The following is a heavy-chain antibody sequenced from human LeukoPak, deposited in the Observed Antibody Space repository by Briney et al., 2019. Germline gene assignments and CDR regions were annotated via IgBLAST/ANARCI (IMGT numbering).Heavy chain of an antibody. Sequence: PGGSLRLSCAASGSTFSSYSMNWVRQAPGKGLEWVSYISSSSSTIYYADSVKGRFTISRDNAKNSLCLQMNSLRAEDTAVYYCARDTRYSSRRPIWDQGTMVTVSS. CDR1: GSTFSSYS. V-gene: IGHV3-48*01. J-gene: IGHJ3*02. D-gene: IGHD6-13*01. CDR2: ISSSSSTI. CDR3: ARDTRYSSRRPI.